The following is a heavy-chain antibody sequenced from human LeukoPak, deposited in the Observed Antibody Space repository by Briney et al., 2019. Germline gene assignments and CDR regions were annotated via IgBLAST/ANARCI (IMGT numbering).Heavy chain of an antibody. CDR3: ARDKTTGYDILTGYSENYFDY. D-gene: IGHD3-9*01. Sequence: GASVKVSCKASGYTFTGYYMHWVRQAPGQGLEWMGWINPNGGGTNYAQKFQGWVTMTRDTSISTAYMELSRLRSDDAAVYYCARDKTTGYDILTGYSENYFDYWGQGTLVTVSS. CDR2: INPNGGGT. CDR1: GYTFTGYY. V-gene: IGHV1-2*04. J-gene: IGHJ4*02.